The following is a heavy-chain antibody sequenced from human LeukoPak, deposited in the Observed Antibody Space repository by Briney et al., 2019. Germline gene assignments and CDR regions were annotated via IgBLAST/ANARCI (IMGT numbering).Heavy chain of an antibody. CDR3: ARVYTLSSFDY. Sequence: PGGSLRLSCAASGFTFSSYGMHWVRQAPGKGLEWVSYISSSSSTIYYADSVKGRFTISRDNAKNSLYLQMNSLRAEDTAVYYCARVYTLSSFDYWGQGTLVTVSS. V-gene: IGHV3-48*04. CDR1: GFTFSSYG. CDR2: ISSSSSTI. D-gene: IGHD2-2*02. J-gene: IGHJ4*02.